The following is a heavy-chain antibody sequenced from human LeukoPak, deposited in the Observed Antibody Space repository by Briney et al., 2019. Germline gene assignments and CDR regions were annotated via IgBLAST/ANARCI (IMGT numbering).Heavy chain of an antibody. CDR2: IYHSGST. D-gene: IGHD3-22*01. CDR3: ASLYYYDSSGYFDY. Sequence: SQTLSLTCAVSGGSISSGGYSWSWIRQPPGTGLECIGYIYHSGSTYYNPSLKSRVTISVDRSKNQFSLKLSSVTAADTAVYYCASLYYYDSSGYFDYWGQGTLVTVSS. CDR1: GGSISSGGYS. V-gene: IGHV4-30-2*01. J-gene: IGHJ4*02.